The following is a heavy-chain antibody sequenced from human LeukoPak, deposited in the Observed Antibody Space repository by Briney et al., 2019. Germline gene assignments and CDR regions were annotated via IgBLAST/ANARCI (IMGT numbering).Heavy chain of an antibody. J-gene: IGHJ4*02. CDR3: AKTLDDILTGYYYYFDY. D-gene: IGHD3-9*01. V-gene: IGHV3-7*03. CDR2: IKKDGSDK. Sequence: GGSLRLSCAASGFTFSSYWMSWVRQAPGKGREWVANIKKDGSDKYYVDSVKGRFTISRDNAKNSLYLQMNSLRAEDTAVYYCAKTLDDILTGYYYYFDYWGQGTLVTVSS. CDR1: GFTFSSYW.